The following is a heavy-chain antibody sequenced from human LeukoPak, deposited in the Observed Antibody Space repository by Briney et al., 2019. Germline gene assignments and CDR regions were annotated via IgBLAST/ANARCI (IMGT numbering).Heavy chain of an antibody. Sequence: ASVKVSCKASGYTFTSYAMHWVRQAPGQRLEWMGWINAGNGNTKYSQKFQGRVTITRDTSASTAYMELRSLRSDDTAVYYCARDAPPGTSLLPELEYYFDYWGQGTLVTVSS. V-gene: IGHV1-3*01. J-gene: IGHJ4*02. CDR3: ARDAPPGTSLLPELEYYFDY. CDR2: INAGNGNT. D-gene: IGHD1-1*01. CDR1: GYTFTSYA.